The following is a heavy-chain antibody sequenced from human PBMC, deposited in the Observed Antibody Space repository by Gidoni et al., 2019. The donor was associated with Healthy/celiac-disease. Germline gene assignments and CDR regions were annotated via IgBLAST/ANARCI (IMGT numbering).Heavy chain of an antibody. J-gene: IGHJ4*02. CDR2: RWYDGSNK. Sequence: QVQLVESGGGVVQPGRSLRLSCAASGFTFTNYGMHWVRQAPGKGLEWVALRWYDGSNKYYADSVKGRFTISRDNSKNTLYLQMSRLRAEDTAVYYCARNVEMATAAPLDYWGQGTLVTVSS. CDR1: GFTFTNYG. CDR3: ARNVEMATAAPLDY. V-gene: IGHV3-33*01. D-gene: IGHD6-13*01.